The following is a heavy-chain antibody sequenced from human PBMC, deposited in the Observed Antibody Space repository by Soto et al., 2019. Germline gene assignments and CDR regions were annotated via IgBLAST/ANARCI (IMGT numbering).Heavy chain of an antibody. Sequence: GGSLRLSCAASGFTVSSNYMSWVRQAPGKGLEWVSVIYSGGSTYYADSVKGRFTISRDNSKNTLYLQMNSLRAEDTAVYYCTSGWREEYYYYYGMDVWGQGTTVTVSS. D-gene: IGHD6-19*01. CDR3: TSGWREEYYYYYGMDV. J-gene: IGHJ6*02. V-gene: IGHV3-53*01. CDR1: GFTVSSNY. CDR2: IYSGGST.